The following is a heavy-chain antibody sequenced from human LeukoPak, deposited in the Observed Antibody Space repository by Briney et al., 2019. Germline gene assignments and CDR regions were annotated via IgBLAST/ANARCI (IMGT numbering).Heavy chain of an antibody. V-gene: IGHV5-10-1*01. Sequence: GESLKISCKGSGYSFTTYWISWVRQMPGKGLEWMGRIDPSDSYTSYSPTFQGHVTISADSSISTVYLQWSSLKASDTAMYYCARHGGGSHYYSDYWGQGTLVAVSA. CDR3: ARHGGGSHYYSDY. CDR1: GYSFTTYW. D-gene: IGHD1-26*01. CDR2: IDPSDSYT. J-gene: IGHJ4*02.